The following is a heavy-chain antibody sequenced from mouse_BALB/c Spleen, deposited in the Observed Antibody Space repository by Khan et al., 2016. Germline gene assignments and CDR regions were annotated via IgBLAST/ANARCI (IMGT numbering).Heavy chain of an antibody. CDR3: ARYDGNYYAMDY. Sequence: QVRLQQSGAELVRPGTSVKVSCKASEYAFTNYLIEWVKQRPGQGLEWIGVINPGSGGTNYNEKFKGKATLTADKSSSTAYMQLSSLTSDDSAVYFGARYDGNYYAMDYWGQGTSVTVSS. D-gene: IGHD2-3*01. J-gene: IGHJ4*01. CDR2: INPGSGGT. V-gene: IGHV1-54*01. CDR1: EYAFTNYL.